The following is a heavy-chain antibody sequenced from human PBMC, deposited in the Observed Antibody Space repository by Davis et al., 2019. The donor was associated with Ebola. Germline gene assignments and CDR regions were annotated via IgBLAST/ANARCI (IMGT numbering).Heavy chain of an antibody. CDR3: ASGFLGYYDFWSGSGVDYFDY. V-gene: IGHV4-59*12. CDR2: IYYTGST. J-gene: IGHJ4*02. Sequence: MPSETLSLTCTVSGGSISSYYWSWIRQPPGKGLEWIGYIYYTGSTKYNPSLKSRVTISVDTSKNQFSLKLSSVTAADTAVYYCASGFLGYYDFWSGSGVDYFDYWGQGTLVTVSS. D-gene: IGHD3-3*01. CDR1: GGSISSYY.